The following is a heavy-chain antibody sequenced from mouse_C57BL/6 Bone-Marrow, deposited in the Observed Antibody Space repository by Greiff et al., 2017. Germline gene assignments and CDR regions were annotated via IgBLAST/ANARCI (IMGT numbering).Heavy chain of an antibody. V-gene: IGHV1-61*01. CDR1: GYTFTSYW. CDR3: AREAVY. CDR2: IYPSDSET. J-gene: IGHJ2*01. Sequence: QVHVKQPGAELVRPGSSVKLSCKASGYTFTSYWMDWVKQRPGQGLEWIGNIYPSDSETHYNQKFKDKATLTVDKSSSTAYMQLSSLTSEDSAVYYCAREAVYWGQGTTLTVSS.